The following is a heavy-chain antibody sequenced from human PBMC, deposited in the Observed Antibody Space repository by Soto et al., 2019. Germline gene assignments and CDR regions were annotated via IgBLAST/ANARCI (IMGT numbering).Heavy chain of an antibody. CDR2: IIPIFGTA. J-gene: IGHJ4*02. Sequence: GASVKVSCKASGGTFISYAISWVRQAPGQGLEWMGGIIPIFGTANYAQKFQGRVTITADESTSTAYMELSSLRSEDTAVYYCARESYDILTGYYKGINDYWGQGTLVTVSS. D-gene: IGHD3-9*01. CDR3: ARESYDILTGYYKGINDY. CDR1: GGTFISYA. V-gene: IGHV1-69*13.